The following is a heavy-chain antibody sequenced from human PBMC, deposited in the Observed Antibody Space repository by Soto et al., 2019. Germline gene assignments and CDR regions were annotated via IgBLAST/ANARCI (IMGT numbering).Heavy chain of an antibody. CDR1: GYTFTSYY. Sequence: ASVKVSCKASGYTFTSYYMHWVRQAPGQGLEWMGIIGPSGGSTSYAQKFQGRVTMTRDTSTSTVYMELSSLRSEDTAVYYCARTGDYYDSSGYYYLPDYWGQRTLVTVSS. CDR2: IGPSGGST. D-gene: IGHD3-22*01. J-gene: IGHJ4*02. V-gene: IGHV1-46*01. CDR3: ARTGDYYDSSGYYYLPDY.